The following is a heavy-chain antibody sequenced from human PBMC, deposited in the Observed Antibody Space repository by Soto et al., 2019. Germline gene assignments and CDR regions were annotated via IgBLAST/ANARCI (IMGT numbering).Heavy chain of an antibody. CDR1: GGSFSGYY. J-gene: IGHJ4*02. D-gene: IGHD2-2*02. V-gene: IGHV4-34*01. Sequence: SETLSLTCAVYGGSFSGYYWSWIRQPPGKGLEWIGEINHSGSTNYNPSLKSRVTISVDTSKNQFSLKLSSVTAADTAVYYCARGYCSSTSSFTYYFDYWAQGTLVTVSS. CDR2: INHSGST. CDR3: ARGYCSSTSSFTYYFDY.